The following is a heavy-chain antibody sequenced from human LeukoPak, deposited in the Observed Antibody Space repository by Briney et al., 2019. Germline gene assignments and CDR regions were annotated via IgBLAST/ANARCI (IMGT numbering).Heavy chain of an antibody. CDR3: ARDARTAVGWVYMDV. Sequence: PGGSLRLTCAASGFTLNNYAMSWVRQAPGKGLEWVSATSSSDAGTYHADSVRGRFTISRDNSKNTLYLQMNSLRAEDAAVYYCARDARTAVGWVYMDVWGKGTTVTISS. J-gene: IGHJ6*03. CDR1: GFTLNNYA. CDR2: TSSSDAGT. V-gene: IGHV3-23*01. D-gene: IGHD6-13*01.